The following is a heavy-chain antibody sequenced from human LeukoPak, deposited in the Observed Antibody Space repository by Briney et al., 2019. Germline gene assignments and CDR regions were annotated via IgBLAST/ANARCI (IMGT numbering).Heavy chain of an antibody. CDR1: GGSISSSNW. D-gene: IGHD3-22*01. Sequence: PSETLSLTCAVSGGSISSSNWWSWVRQPPGKGLEWIGYIYYSGSTNYNPSLKSRVTISVDTSKNQFSLKLSSVTAADTAVYYCARDRYDSSGYYRSNAFDIWGQGTMVTVSS. CDR3: ARDRYDSSGYYRSNAFDI. CDR2: IYYSGST. J-gene: IGHJ3*02. V-gene: IGHV4-4*02.